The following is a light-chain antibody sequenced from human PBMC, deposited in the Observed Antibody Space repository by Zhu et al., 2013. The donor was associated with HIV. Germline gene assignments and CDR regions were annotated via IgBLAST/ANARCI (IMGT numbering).Light chain of an antibody. Sequence: DIVMTQSPDSLAVSLGERATINCKSSQSVLYSSNNKNYLAWYQQKPGQPPKLLIYWASTRESGVPDRFSGSGSGTDFTLTISSLQSEDYAVYYCQQYNNWPRTFGQGTNVEVK. CDR2: WAS. CDR1: QSVLYSSNNKNY. J-gene: IGKJ1*01. V-gene: IGKV4-1*01. CDR3: QQYNNWPRT.